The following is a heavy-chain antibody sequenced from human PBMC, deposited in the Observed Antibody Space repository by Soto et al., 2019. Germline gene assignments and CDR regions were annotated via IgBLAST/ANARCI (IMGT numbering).Heavy chain of an antibody. J-gene: IGHJ6*02. CDR3: ARALSAYYYYYYGMDV. V-gene: IGHV4-34*01. Sequence: ASETLSLTCAVYGGSFSGYYWSWIRQPPGKGLEWIGEINHSGSTNYNPSLKSRVTISVDTSKNQFSLKLSSVTAADTAVYYCARALSAYYYYYYGMDVWGQGTTVTVSS. CDR2: INHSGST. CDR1: GGSFSGYY.